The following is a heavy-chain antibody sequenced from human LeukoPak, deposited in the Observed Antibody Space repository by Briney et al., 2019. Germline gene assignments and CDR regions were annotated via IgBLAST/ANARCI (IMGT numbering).Heavy chain of an antibody. Sequence: GGSLRLSCAASGFTFRSYAMSWVRQAPGKGLEWVSGTSGSGRSTNYAAPVKGRFIISRDNSKNMLYLQMNSLRAEDTAVYYCLNLGFGELFDLTWFDPWGQGTLVTVSS. D-gene: IGHD3-10*01. J-gene: IGHJ5*02. CDR2: TSGSGRST. CDR3: LNLGFGELFDLTWFDP. V-gene: IGHV3-23*01. CDR1: GFTFRSYA.